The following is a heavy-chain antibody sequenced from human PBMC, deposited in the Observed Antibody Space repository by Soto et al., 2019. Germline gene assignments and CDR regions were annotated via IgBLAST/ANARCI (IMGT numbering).Heavy chain of an antibody. CDR3: AKAELLWFHETHGMDV. V-gene: IGHV3-30*18. CDR1: VFTFSNYG. D-gene: IGHD3-10*01. J-gene: IGHJ6*02. Sequence: GGSLLLSCASSVFTFSNYGMPWVRQAPGKGLEWLAVISYDGSNKYYADSVKGRFTISIDNCKNTLYLQMNSLRAEDTAVYYCAKAELLWFHETHGMDVWGQGTTVTVSS. CDR2: ISYDGSNK.